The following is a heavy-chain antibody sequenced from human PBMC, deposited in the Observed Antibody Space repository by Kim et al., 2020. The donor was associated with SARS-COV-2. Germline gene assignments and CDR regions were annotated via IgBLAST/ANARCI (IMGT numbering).Heavy chain of an antibody. CDR1: GYTFTDYH. CDR3: ARVVYSNQGFDY. Sequence: ASVKVSCKASGYTFTDYHIHWVRQAPGQGLEWMGIINPSIGSTRYAQNFQGRVTMTRDTSTSTVYMDLSSLRSEDTAVYYCARVVYSNQGFDYWGQGTLVTVSP. V-gene: IGHV1-46*01. D-gene: IGHD4-4*01. J-gene: IGHJ4*02. CDR2: INPSIGST.